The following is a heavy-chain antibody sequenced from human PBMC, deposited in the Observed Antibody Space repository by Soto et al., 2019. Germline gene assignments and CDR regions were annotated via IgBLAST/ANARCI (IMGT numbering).Heavy chain of an antibody. CDR2: ISPSNSTI. D-gene: IGHD2-2*01. CDR3: ARVGRGFGSSTRCYTDGFDL. Sequence: QLVESGGGLVQPGGSLRLSCAASGFTFSLYPVNWVRQAPGKGLEWLSYISPSNSTIYYADSVKGRFTISRDNAKNSLDLQMNGLRDDDTAVSYCARVGRGFGSSTRCYTDGFDLWGQGTVVTVST. CDR1: GFTFSLYP. J-gene: IGHJ3*01. V-gene: IGHV3-48*02.